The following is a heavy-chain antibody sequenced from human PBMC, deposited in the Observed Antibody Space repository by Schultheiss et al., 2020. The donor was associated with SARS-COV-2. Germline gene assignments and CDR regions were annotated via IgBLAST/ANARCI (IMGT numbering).Heavy chain of an antibody. CDR1: GYSISSGYY. Sequence: SETLSLTCTVSGYSISSGYYWGWIRQPPGKGLEWIGYIYYSGSTNYNPSLKSRVTISVDTSKNQFSLKLSSVTAADTAVYYCARDHYGDLDYWGQGTLVTVSS. CDR2: IYYSGST. V-gene: IGHV4-38-2*02. J-gene: IGHJ4*02. CDR3: ARDHYGDLDY. D-gene: IGHD4-17*01.